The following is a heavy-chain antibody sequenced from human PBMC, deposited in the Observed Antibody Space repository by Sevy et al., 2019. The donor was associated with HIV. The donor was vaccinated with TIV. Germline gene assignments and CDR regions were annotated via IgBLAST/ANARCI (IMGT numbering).Heavy chain of an antibody. CDR3: AKEWTQLSDWYGELDY. Sequence: GGSLRLSCAASGLTFSNYAMSWVRQAPGKGLEWVSSVSISGHNTYYADSVKGRFTISRDNSKNMKYLQMNSLRAEDTAVYYCAKEWTQLSDWYGELDYWGQGSLVTVSS. CDR2: VSISGHNT. D-gene: IGHD6-19*01. CDR1: GLTFSNYA. V-gene: IGHV3-23*01. J-gene: IGHJ4*02.